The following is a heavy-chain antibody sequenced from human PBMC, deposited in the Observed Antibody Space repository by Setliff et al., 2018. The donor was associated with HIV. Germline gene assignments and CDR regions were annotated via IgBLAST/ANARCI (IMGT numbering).Heavy chain of an antibody. CDR1: GFTFSSYA. D-gene: IGHD1-26*01. CDR3: AKSRESYSGVDYFDY. Sequence: GGSLRLSCAASGFTFSSYAMTWVRQAPGKGLEWVSAISGSGGSTYYADSVKGRFTISRDNSKNTLYLQMNSLRAEDTAVYYCAKSRESYSGVDYFDYWGQGTLVTVSS. CDR2: ISGSGGST. J-gene: IGHJ4*02. V-gene: IGHV3-23*01.